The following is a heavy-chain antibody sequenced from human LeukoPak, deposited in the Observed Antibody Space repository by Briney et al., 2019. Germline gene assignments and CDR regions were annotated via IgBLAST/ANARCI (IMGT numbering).Heavy chain of an antibody. CDR1: GFGFSSYT. CDR3: VSGSYEGGYYGMDV. CDR2: ISGSISSK. V-gene: IGHV3-21*01. J-gene: IGHJ6*02. D-gene: IGHD1-26*01. Sequence: GGSLRLSCAASGFGFSSYTMNWVRQAPGKGPEWVSSISGSISSKLYAESVKGRFTISRDNAKNSLYLQMNILRAEDTAVYYCVSGSYEGGYYGMDVWGQGTTVTVSS.